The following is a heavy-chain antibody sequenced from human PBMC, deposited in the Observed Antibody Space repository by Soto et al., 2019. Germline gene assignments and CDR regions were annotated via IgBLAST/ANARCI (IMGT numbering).Heavy chain of an antibody. Sequence: GGSLRLSCAASGFTFSSYWMHWVRQAPGKGLVWVSRINSDGSSTSYADSVKGRFTISRDNAKNTLYLQMNSLRAEDTAVYFCAPEGSSIWRNWFDPWGQGTLVTVSS. CDR2: INSDGSST. CDR3: APEGSSIWRNWFDP. V-gene: IGHV3-74*01. J-gene: IGHJ5*02. CDR1: GFTFSSYW. D-gene: IGHD2-21*01.